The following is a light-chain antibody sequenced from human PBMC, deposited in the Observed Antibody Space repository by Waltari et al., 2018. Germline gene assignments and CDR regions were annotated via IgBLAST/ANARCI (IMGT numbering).Light chain of an antibody. J-gene: IGKJ2*01. CDR2: DAS. CDR1: QSFSSW. CDR3: QQYDSYVYT. V-gene: IGKV1-5*01. Sequence: DIQMTQSPSTLSASVGDTVTITCRASQSFSSWLAWYQQKAGKAPTVLIYDASDLERGVPSRFGGSGSDTEFTLTISNLQPDDFATYYCQQYDSYVYTFGQGNKLEIK.